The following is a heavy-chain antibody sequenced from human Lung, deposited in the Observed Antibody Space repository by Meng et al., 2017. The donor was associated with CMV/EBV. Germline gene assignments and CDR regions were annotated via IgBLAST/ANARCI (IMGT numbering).Heavy chain of an antibody. D-gene: IGHD2-2*01. CDR3: ARQLDTRTWDNWFDP. J-gene: IGHJ5*02. Sequence: XVSXKGSGYSFTSYWIAWVRQMPGKGLEWMGIIYPGDSDTTYSPSFQGQVTISADNSISTTYLQWNSLRASDTAMYYCARQLDTRTWDNWFDPWGQGTXVTVSS. CDR2: IYPGDSDT. V-gene: IGHV5-51*01. CDR1: GYSFTSYW.